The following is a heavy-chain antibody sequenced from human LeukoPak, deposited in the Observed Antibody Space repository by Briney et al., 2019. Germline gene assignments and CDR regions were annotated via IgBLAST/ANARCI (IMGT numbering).Heavy chain of an antibody. CDR1: GLIVTNNY. V-gene: IGHV3-66*01. J-gene: IGHJ4*02. Sequence: GVYLRLSCAASGLIVTNNYMGWVRQAPGKGLEWVSVIYVGGTTYYPDSLKGRVSISADSSKNTVYLQIDRLRAEDTAVYYCARGSPGRANFFQYWGQGTLVTVSS. CDR2: IYVGGTT. D-gene: IGHD1-26*01. CDR3: ARGSPGRANFFQY.